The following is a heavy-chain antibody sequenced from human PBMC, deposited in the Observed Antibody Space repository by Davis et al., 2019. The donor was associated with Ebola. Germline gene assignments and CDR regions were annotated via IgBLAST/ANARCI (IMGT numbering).Heavy chain of an antibody. CDR3: ASAGYRGYDFDH. V-gene: IGHV5-51*01. J-gene: IGHJ4*02. CDR2: IYPGDSDT. D-gene: IGHD5-12*01. Sequence: GESLKISRKGSGYSFTSNWLGWVRQMPGKGLEWMGIIYPGDSDTRYSPSFQGQVTISADKSISPADLQWNSLKASDSAMYYCASAGYRGYDFDHWGQGTLVTVSS. CDR1: GYSFTSNW.